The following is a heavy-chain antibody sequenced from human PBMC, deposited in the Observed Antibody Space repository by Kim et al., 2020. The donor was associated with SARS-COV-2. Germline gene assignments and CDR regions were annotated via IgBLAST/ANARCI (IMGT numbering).Heavy chain of an antibody. CDR2: IGTAGDT. V-gene: IGHV3-13*01. Sequence: GGSLRLSCAASGFTFSSYDMHWVRQATGKGLEWVSAIGTAGDTYYPGSVKDRFTISRENAKNSLYLQMNSLRAGDTAVYYCARGGVSDSGYDFFDYWGQGTLVTVSS. CDR1: GFTFSSYD. D-gene: IGHD5-12*01. J-gene: IGHJ4*02. CDR3: ARGGVSDSGYDFFDY.